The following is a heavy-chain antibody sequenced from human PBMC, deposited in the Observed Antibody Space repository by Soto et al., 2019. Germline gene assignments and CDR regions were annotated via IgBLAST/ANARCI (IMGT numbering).Heavy chain of an antibody. CDR1: GGSIRSYY. CDR3: ARRWGSGIDF. D-gene: IGHD3-10*01. V-gene: IGHV4-59*08. J-gene: IGHJ4*02. Sequence: PXXTLALTCNVSGGSIRSYYWSWIRQPPGXXXXXXXXXHXXXSTXXNNXXXXXXXIXXXMXXXQFYMKLSSVTAEETAVYYCARRWGSGIDFWGQGTLVTVSS. CDR2: XHXXXST.